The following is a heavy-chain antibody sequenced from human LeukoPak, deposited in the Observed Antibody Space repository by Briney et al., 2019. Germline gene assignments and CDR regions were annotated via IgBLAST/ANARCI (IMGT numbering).Heavy chain of an antibody. Sequence: SETLSLTCAVYGGSFSGYYWSWIRQPPGKGLEWIGYICYSGSTNYNPSLKSRVTISVDTSKNQFSLKLSSVTAADTAVYYCARVGMHGPLRYFDWYSYYYGMDVWGQGTTVTVSS. CDR2: ICYSGST. CDR1: GGSFSGYY. V-gene: IGHV4-59*01. CDR3: ARVGMHGPLRYFDWYSYYYGMDV. J-gene: IGHJ6*02. D-gene: IGHD3-9*01.